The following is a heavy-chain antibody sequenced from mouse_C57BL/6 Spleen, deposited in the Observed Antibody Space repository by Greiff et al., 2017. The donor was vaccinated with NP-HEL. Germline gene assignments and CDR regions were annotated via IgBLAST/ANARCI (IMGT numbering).Heavy chain of an antibody. CDR3: AEGGNYWAMDY. V-gene: IGHV1-76*01. CDR2: IYPGSGNT. J-gene: IGHJ4*01. CDR1: GYTFTDYY. D-gene: IGHD2-1*01. Sequence: QVQLQQSGAELVRPGASVKLSCKASGYTFTDYYINWVKQRPGQGLEWIARIYPGSGNTYYNEKFKGKATLTAEKSYSTAYMQLSSLTSEDSAVYFCAEGGNYWAMDYWGQGTSVTVSS.